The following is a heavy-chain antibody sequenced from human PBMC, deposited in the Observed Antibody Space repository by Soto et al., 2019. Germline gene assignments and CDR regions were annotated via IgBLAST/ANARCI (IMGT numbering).Heavy chain of an antibody. Sequence: PGGSLRLSCSASGFTFSIYAMHWVRQAPGKGLEYVSSISTNGGSTDYADSVKGRFTISRDNSKNTVYLQMSSLRVEDTAVYYCVKGEYYYDSSGYYPFDDWGQGTLVTVSS. CDR1: GFTFSIYA. V-gene: IGHV3-64D*06. D-gene: IGHD3-22*01. J-gene: IGHJ4*02. CDR3: VKGEYYYDSSGYYPFDD. CDR2: ISTNGGST.